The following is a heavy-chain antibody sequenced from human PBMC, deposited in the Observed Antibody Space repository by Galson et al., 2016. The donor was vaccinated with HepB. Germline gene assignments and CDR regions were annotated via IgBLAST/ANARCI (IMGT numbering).Heavy chain of an antibody. V-gene: IGHV1-8*01. CDR3: TKSNGHQPAGASDF. D-gene: IGHD2-8*01. CDR1: GYIFTSFD. Sequence: SVKVSCKASGYIFTSFDIHWVRQAPGQGLEWVGWMNPKTGNTGYEQKFQGRVTLTRDTYKNTAYMELTGLTSEDTARYFFTKSNGHQPAGASDFWGRGTQVTVSS. CDR2: MNPKTGNT. J-gene: IGHJ4*02.